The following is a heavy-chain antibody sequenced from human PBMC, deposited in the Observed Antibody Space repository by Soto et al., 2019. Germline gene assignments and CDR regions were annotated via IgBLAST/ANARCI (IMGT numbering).Heavy chain of an antibody. J-gene: IGHJ4*02. D-gene: IGHD3-3*01. Sequence: PGGSLRLSCAASGFTFSSYGMHWVRQAPGKGLEWVAVIWYDGSNKYYADSVKGRFTISRDNSKNTLYLQMNSLRAEDTAVYYCARDQADDFWSGYHYFDYWGQGTLVTVSS. CDR2: IWYDGSNK. V-gene: IGHV3-33*01. CDR1: GFTFSSYG. CDR3: ARDQADDFWSGYHYFDY.